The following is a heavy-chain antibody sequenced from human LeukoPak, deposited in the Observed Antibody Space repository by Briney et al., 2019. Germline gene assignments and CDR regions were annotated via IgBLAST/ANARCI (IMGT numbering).Heavy chain of an antibody. CDR3: ASWPAGYSSSSDDMDV. CDR2: ISWDGGST. J-gene: IGHJ6*03. CDR1: GFTFDDYA. V-gene: IGHV3-43D*03. D-gene: IGHD6-6*01. Sequence: GGSLRLSCAASGFTFDDYAMHWVRQAPGKGLEWVSLISWDGGSTYYADSVKGRFTISRDNSKNSLYLQMNSLRAEDTALYYCASWPAGYSSSSDDMDVWGKGTTVTVSS.